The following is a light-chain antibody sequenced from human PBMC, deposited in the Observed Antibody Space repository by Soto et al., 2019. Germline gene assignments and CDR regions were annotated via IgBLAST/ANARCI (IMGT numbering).Light chain of an antibody. CDR1: QDISSN. V-gene: IGKV1-33*01. J-gene: IGKJ1*01. CDR2: DVS. CDR3: QPYDTGPTCT. Sequence: DIQMTQSPPSLSGFVGDRVSITCQSSQDISSNLNWYQQKAGEAPRLLISDVSTLVTGVPSQLNRNATRTDYSTTIASLLPEDTATYCCQPYDTGPTCTFGQGTKVQI.